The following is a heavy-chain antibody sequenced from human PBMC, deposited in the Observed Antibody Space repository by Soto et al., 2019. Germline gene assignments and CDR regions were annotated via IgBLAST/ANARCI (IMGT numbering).Heavy chain of an antibody. CDR3: ARASSATYYDILTGYYNPFYYGMDV. CDR1: GFTFSSYG. D-gene: IGHD3-9*01. J-gene: IGHJ6*02. Sequence: GGSLRLSCAASGFTFSSYGMHWVRQAPGKGLEWVAVIWYDGSNKYYADSVKGRFTISRDNSKNTLYLQMNSLRAEDTAVYYWARASSATYYDILTGYYNPFYYGMDVWGQGTTVTVSS. CDR2: IWYDGSNK. V-gene: IGHV3-33*01.